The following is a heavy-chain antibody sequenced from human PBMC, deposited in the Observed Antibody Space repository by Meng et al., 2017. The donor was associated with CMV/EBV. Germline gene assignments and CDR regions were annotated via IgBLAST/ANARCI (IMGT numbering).Heavy chain of an antibody. CDR2: IYYSGST. CDR1: GGSISSSSYY. J-gene: IGHJ4*02. V-gene: IGHV4-39*07. D-gene: IGHD6-19*01. Sequence: GSLRLSCTVSGGSISSSSYYWGWIRQPPGKGLEWIGGIYYSGSTYYNPSLKRRVTISVDTSKNQFSLKLSSVTAADTAVYYCRVYSSGWYYFDYWGQGTLVTVSS. CDR3: RVYSSGWYYFDY.